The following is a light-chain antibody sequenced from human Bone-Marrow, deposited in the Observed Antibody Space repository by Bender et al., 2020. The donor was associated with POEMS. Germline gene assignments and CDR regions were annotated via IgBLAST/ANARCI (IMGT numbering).Light chain of an antibody. CDR2: SNN. CDR3: SSGNASQNGGV. V-gene: IGLV1-44*01. Sequence: QSVLTQPPSASGTPGQSVTISCSGTSSNFGNNAANWYQHVPGTAPKLLIYSNNQRPSGVPDRFSASTSGPSASLAISGLLSDDEADYYCSSGNASQNGGVIGVGTKLT. CDR1: SSNFGNNA. J-gene: IGLJ7*01.